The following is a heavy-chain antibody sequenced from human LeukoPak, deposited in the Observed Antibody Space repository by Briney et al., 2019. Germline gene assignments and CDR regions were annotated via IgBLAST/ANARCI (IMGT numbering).Heavy chain of an antibody. D-gene: IGHD5-18*01. CDR2: INPTGDRT. CDR1: GFNLTNPF. J-gene: IGHJ5*02. CDR3: ARDLGYSYGYAKGNWFDP. V-gene: IGHV1-46*01. Sequence: ASVKVSCKTSGFNLTNPFMHWVRQAPGQGLQWMGLINPTGDRTGYAQEFQDRLSMTRDPSTRTVYMELRSLRSDDTAVYYCARDLGYSYGYAKGNWFDPWGQGTLVTVSS.